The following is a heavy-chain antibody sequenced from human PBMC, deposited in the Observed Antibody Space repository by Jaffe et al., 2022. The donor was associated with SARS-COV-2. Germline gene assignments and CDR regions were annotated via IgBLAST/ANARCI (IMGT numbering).Heavy chain of an antibody. CDR1: GFTFSSYG. V-gene: IGHV3-30*18. CDR3: AKIQRGYSSPGGYYGMDV. D-gene: IGHD5-18*01. CDR2: ISYDGSNK. J-gene: IGHJ6*02. Sequence: QVQLVESGGGVVQPGRSLRLSCAASGFTFSSYGMHWVRQAPGKGLEWVAVISYDGSNKYYADSVKGRFTISRDNSKNTLYLQMNSLRAEDTAVYYCAKIQRGYSSPGGYYGMDVWGQGTTVTVSS.